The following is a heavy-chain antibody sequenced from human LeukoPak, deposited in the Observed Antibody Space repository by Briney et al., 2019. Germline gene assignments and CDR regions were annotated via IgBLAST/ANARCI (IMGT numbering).Heavy chain of an antibody. D-gene: IGHD3-22*01. V-gene: IGHV1-2*02. CDR2: INPSSGGT. CDR1: GYISSGYF. CDR3: ARGYRDSIGPCLDS. J-gene: IGHJ5*01. Sequence: ASVKVSCKASGYISSGYFIHWVRQAPGQALEWLGWINPSSGGTNYAQKFQGRVTMTRDTSINTAYMELSSLTSDDTAVYFCARGYRDSIGPCLDSWGQGTLVTVSS.